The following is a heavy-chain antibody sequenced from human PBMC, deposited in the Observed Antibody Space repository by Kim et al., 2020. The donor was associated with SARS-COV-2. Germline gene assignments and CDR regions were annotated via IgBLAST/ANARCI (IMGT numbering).Heavy chain of an antibody. CDR2: IKQDETEM. CDR3: ARDPYGADSY. Sequence: GGSLRLSCAASGFTFSNSWMDWVRQAPGGGLEWVASIKQDETEMHYVGSVRGRFTISRDNAKNSLFLQINSLRAEDTAVYYCARDPYGADSYWGQGTLVTVSS. J-gene: IGHJ4*02. V-gene: IGHV3-7*01. D-gene: IGHD4-17*01. CDR1: GFTFSNSW.